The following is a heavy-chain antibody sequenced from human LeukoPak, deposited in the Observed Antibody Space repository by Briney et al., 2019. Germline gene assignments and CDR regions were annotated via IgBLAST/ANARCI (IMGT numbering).Heavy chain of an antibody. CDR2: ISYDGSNK. Sequence: AGGSLRLSCAASGFTFSSYSMNWVRQAPGKGLEWVAVISYDGSNKYYADSVKGRFTISRDNSKNTLYPQMNSLRAEDTAVYYCAKDQDDSSGFYYYGMDVWGQGTTVTVSS. D-gene: IGHD3-22*01. J-gene: IGHJ6*02. CDR3: AKDQDDSSGFYYYGMDV. V-gene: IGHV3-30*18. CDR1: GFTFSSYS.